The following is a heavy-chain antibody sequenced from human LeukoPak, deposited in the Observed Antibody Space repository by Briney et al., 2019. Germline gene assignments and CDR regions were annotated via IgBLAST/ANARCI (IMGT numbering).Heavy chain of an antibody. CDR2: ISYDESDK. CDR3: ARAIGKSEGY. D-gene: IGHD4-23*01. Sequence: GGSLRLSCTASGLTISPYGMHWVRQAPGKGLEWVALISYDESDKFYADSVKGRFTISRDNSKNTVYLQMNSLRAEDTAVYYCARAIGKSEGYWGQGTLVTVSS. J-gene: IGHJ4*02. CDR1: GLTISPYG. V-gene: IGHV3-30*03.